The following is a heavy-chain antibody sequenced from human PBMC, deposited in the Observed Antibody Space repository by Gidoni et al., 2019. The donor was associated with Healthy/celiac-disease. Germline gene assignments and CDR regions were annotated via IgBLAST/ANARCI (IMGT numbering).Heavy chain of an antibody. CDR2: IYYSGST. Sequence: QLQLQESGPGLVKPSETLSLTCTVSGGSISSSSYYWGWIRQPPGKGLEWIGSIYYSGSTYYNPSLKSRVTIFVDTSKNQFSLKLSSVTAADTAVYYCAGPGYDSSGYSDYWGQGTLVTVSS. D-gene: IGHD3-22*01. V-gene: IGHV4-39*01. CDR1: GGSISSSSYY. CDR3: AGPGYDSSGYSDY. J-gene: IGHJ4*02.